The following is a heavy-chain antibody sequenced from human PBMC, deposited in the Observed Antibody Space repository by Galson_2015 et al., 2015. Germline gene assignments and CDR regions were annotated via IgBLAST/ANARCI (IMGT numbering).Heavy chain of an antibody. CDR2: IYHSGTT. J-gene: IGHJ4*02. CDR1: GASISSYY. CDR3: ARRRDYFDY. Sequence: ETLSLTCTVSGASISSYYWSWVRQPPGKGLEWIGYIYHSGTTNYNPSLKSRVTISVDTSKNRFSLKLSSVTAADTAVYYCARRRDYFDYWGQGTLVTVSS. V-gene: IGHV4-59*01.